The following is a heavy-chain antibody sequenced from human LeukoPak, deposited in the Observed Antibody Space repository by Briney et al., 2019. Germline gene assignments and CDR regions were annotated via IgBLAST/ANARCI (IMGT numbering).Heavy chain of an antibody. CDR2: IYYSGST. Sequence: SETLSLTCTVSGGSISSYYWSWIRQPPGKGLEWIGYIYYSGSTNYNPALKSRVTISVDTSKNQFSLKLSSVTAADTAVYSCARDFQEPYYYDSSGYKADAFDIWGQGTMVTVSS. D-gene: IGHD3-22*01. V-gene: IGHV4-59*01. J-gene: IGHJ3*02. CDR3: ARDFQEPYYYDSSGYKADAFDI. CDR1: GGSISSYY.